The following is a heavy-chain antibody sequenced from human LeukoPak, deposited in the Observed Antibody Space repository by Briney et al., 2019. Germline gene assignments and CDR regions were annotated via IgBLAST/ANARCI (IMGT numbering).Heavy chain of an antibody. CDR2: IYYSGST. D-gene: IGHD3-22*01. Sequence: PSETLSLTCTVSGGSISSYYWSWIRQPPGKGLEWIGYIYYSGSTNYTPSLKSRVTISVDTSKNQFSLKLSSVTAADTAVYYCASYYYDSSGYWGDYFDYWGQGTLVTVSS. J-gene: IGHJ4*02. CDR3: ASYYYDSSGYWGDYFDY. V-gene: IGHV4-59*08. CDR1: GGSISSYY.